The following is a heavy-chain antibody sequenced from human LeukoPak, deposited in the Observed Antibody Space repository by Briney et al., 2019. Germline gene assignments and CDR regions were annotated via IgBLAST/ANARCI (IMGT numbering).Heavy chain of an antibody. CDR3: TTRVVTTNDN. V-gene: IGHV3-15*01. CDR2: IKTKTEGETT. D-gene: IGHD2-21*02. J-gene: IGHJ4*02. CDR1: GFTFSSYS. Sequence: GGSLRLSCAASGFTFSSYSMNWVRQAPGKGLEWVGRIKTKTEGETTDYPAPVKGRFTVSRDDSRNTVYLQMNSLKTEDTAVYYCTTRVVTTNDNWGQGTLVTVSS.